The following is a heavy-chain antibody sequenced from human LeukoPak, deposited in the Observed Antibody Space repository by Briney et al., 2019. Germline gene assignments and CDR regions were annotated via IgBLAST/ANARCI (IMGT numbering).Heavy chain of an antibody. J-gene: IGHJ4*02. CDR1: GGSISSYY. Sequence: SETLSLTCTVSGGSISSYYWSWIRQPPGKGLEWIGYIYYSGSTNYNPSLKSRVTISVDTSKNQFSLKLSSVTAADTAVYYCARRSDRVAALDYWGQGTLVTVSS. CDR2: IYYSGST. CDR3: ARRSDRVAALDY. V-gene: IGHV4-59*08. D-gene: IGHD6-19*01.